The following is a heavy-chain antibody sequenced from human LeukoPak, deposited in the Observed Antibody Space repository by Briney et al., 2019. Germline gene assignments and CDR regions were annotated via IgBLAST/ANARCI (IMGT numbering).Heavy chain of an antibody. Sequence: GGSLRLSCAASGISFSRYAMSWVRQAPGKGLEWVSVISDSGADTYYTDSVKGRFTISRDSSKNTLYLQMNSLRAEDTAVYYCAKMGWTAYDYTNYWGQGTLVTVSS. V-gene: IGHV3-23*01. CDR1: GISFSRYA. CDR2: ISDSGADT. D-gene: IGHD5-12*01. J-gene: IGHJ4*02. CDR3: AKMGWTAYDYTNY.